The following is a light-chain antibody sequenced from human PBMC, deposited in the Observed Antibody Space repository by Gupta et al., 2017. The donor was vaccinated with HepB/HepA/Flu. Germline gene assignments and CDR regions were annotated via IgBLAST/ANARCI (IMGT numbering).Light chain of an antibody. CDR3: MQATQYPYT. Sequence: EIVLTQSPLSSPVTPGQTASISCRSSQSLVYSDGNTYLSWLQQKPGQPPRLLIYEISNRFSGVPDRFSGSGAGTDFTLKISRVEAEDVAIYYCMQATQYPYTFGQGTQLEIK. J-gene: IGKJ2*01. CDR1: QSLVYSDGNTY. CDR2: EIS. V-gene: IGKV2-24*01.